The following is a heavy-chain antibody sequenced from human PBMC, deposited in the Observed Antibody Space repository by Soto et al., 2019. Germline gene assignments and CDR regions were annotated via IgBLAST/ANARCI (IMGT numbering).Heavy chain of an antibody. D-gene: IGHD6-6*01. J-gene: IGHJ4*02. Sequence: QVQLVQSGAEVQKPGSSVKVSCRATRGTFSSYAFYWVRQAPGQGLEWMGGILPLFGTPNYAQQIQGRITITADESTSTAYMELSSLTSEDTAVYYCATTPNSSSFLDYWGQGTLVSVSS. CDR2: ILPLFGTP. V-gene: IGHV1-69*01. CDR1: RGTFSSYA. CDR3: ATTPNSSSFLDY.